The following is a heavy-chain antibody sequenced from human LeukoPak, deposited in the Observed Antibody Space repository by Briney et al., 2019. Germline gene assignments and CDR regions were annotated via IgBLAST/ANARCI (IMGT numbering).Heavy chain of an antibody. J-gene: IGHJ4*02. CDR3: AKSRSGSANWALQIFDN. Sequence: GGSLRLSCAASGFTFSSYWMTWVRQAPGKGLEWVANIGEDGSEKYYVDSVKGRFTISRDNAKNSLYLQVNSLRAEDTAVYFCAKSRSGSANWALQIFDNWGQGTLVTVSS. D-gene: IGHD1-1*01. V-gene: IGHV3-7*03. CDR2: IGEDGSEK. CDR1: GFTFSSYW.